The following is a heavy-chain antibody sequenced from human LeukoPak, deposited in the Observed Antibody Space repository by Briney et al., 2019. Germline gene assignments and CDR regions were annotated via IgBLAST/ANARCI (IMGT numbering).Heavy chain of an antibody. J-gene: IGHJ3*02. CDR2: ISGSGGST. CDR3: AKAGGGLAGATLGAFDI. CDR1: GFTFSSYA. D-gene: IGHD1-26*01. V-gene: IGHV3-23*01. Sequence: GGSLRLSCAASGFTFSSYAMSWVRQAPGKGLEWVSAISGSGGSTYYADSVKGRFTISRDNSKNTLYLQMNSLRAEDTAVYYCAKAGGGLAGATLGAFDIWGQGTMVTVSS.